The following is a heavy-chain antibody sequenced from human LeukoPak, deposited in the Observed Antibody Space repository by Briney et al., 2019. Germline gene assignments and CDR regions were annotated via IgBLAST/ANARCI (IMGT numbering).Heavy chain of an antibody. J-gene: IGHJ3*02. Sequence: SETLSLTCIVSGGSISSNYWSWIRQPAGKGLEWIGRIYTSGSTNYNPSLKSRVTMSVDTSKNQFSLKLNSVTAADTAVYYCARVNGGAYYGAFDIWGLGTLVTVSS. CDR3: ARVNGGAYYGAFDI. V-gene: IGHV4-4*07. CDR1: GGSISSNY. D-gene: IGHD2-8*01. CDR2: IYTSGST.